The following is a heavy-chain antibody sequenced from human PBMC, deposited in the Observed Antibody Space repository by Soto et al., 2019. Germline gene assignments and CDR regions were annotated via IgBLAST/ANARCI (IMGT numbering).Heavy chain of an antibody. CDR3: AREHSSGYYRSVFDY. Sequence: ASVKVSCKASGYTFTSYGISWVRQAPGQGLEWMGWISAYNGNTNYAQKLQGRVTMTTDTSTSTAYMELRSLRSDDTAVYYCAREHSSGYYRSVFDYCGQGTLVTVSS. V-gene: IGHV1-18*01. CDR1: GYTFTSYG. J-gene: IGHJ4*02. D-gene: IGHD3-22*01. CDR2: ISAYNGNT.